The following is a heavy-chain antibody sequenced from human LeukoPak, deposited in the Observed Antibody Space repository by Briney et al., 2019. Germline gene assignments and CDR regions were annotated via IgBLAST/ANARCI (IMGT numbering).Heavy chain of an antibody. CDR1: GGSISSYY. V-gene: IGHV4-59*08. CDR3: ARTIVVVPAATLRNNWFDP. CDR2: IYYSGST. J-gene: IGHJ5*02. Sequence: SETLSLTCTVSGGSISSYYWSWIRQPPGKGLEWIGYIYYSGSTNYNPSLKSRVTISVDTSKNQFSLKLSSVTAADTAVYYCARTIVVVPAATLRNNWFDPWGQGTLVTVST. D-gene: IGHD2-2*01.